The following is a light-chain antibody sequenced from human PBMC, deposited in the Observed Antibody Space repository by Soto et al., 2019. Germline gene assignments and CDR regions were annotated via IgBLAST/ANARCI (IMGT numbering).Light chain of an antibody. CDR1: SSNIGAGYD. J-gene: IGLJ2*01. CDR2: GNT. Sequence: QSVLTQPPSVSGVPGQRVTISCTGSSSNIGAGYDVHWYHQLPGTAPKLLIFGNTNRPSGVPDRFSGSKSGTSASLAITGLQAEDEADYYCHSYDSTLSASIFGGGTKLTVL. V-gene: IGLV1-40*01. CDR3: HSYDSTLSASI.